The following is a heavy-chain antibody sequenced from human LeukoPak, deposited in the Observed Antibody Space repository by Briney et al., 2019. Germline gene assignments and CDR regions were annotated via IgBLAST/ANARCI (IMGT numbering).Heavy chain of an antibody. J-gene: IGHJ4*02. Sequence: GGSLRLSCAASGFTFSSYEMNWVRQAPGKGLEWVSYISSSGSTIYYADSVKGRFTISRDNAKNSLYLQMNSLRAEDTAVYYCARGFAYGDTGSFDYWGQGTLVTVSS. CDR1: GFTFSSYE. CDR2: ISSSGSTI. V-gene: IGHV3-48*03. CDR3: ARGFAYGDTGSFDY. D-gene: IGHD4-17*01.